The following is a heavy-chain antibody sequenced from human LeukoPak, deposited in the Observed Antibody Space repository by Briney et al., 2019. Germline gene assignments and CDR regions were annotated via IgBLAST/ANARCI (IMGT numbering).Heavy chain of an antibody. V-gene: IGHV1-69*04. CDR3: ARGPAYDFWSGYSIYGMDV. D-gene: IGHD3-3*01. CDR1: VGAFSSYA. Sequence: GASVKVSCKASVGAFSSYAISWVRQAPGQGLEWMGRIIPILGIANYAQKFQGRVTITADKSTSTAYMELSSLRSEDTAVYYCARGPAYDFWSGYSIYGMDVWGQGTTVTVSS. CDR2: IIPILGIA. J-gene: IGHJ6*02.